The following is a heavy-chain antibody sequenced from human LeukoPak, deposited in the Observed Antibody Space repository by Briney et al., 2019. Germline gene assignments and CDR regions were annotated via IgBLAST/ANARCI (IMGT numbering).Heavy chain of an antibody. Sequence: GGSLRLSCAASGFTFSSYEMNWVRQAPGKGLEWVSYISSSGTTKYYADSVKGRFTISRDNAKDSLYLQMNSLRAEDTALYYCARDRRRDGNNYLDYWGQGALVTVSS. D-gene: IGHD5-24*01. CDR2: ISSSGTTK. V-gene: IGHV3-48*03. CDR1: GFTFSSYE. CDR3: ARDRRRDGNNYLDY. J-gene: IGHJ4*02.